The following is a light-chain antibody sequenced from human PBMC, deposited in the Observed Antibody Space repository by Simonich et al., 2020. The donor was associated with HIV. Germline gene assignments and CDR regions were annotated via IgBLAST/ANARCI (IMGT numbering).Light chain of an antibody. V-gene: IGKV1-39*01. CDR3: QQSYNTPQT. Sequence: DIPLTQSPSSLSASVGTRVTITCRASQSIIRYLHWYQQKPRKAPKLLIYAASRWQSGVPSRFSGSGSGTDFTLTISSLQPEDFATYYCQQSYNTPQTFGQGTKVEIK. CDR1: QSIIRY. CDR2: AAS. J-gene: IGKJ1*01.